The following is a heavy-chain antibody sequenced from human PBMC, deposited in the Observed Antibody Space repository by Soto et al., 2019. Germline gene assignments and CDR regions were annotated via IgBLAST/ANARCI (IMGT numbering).Heavy chain of an antibody. D-gene: IGHD3-10*01. Sequence: QVQLQQWGAGLLKPSETLSLICAVYGGSFSGYQWSWIRHTPGKGLEWIGGINDSGDINYNPSLKSRVTILVDSPKKQISLRLSSVTAADTAVYYCARGLILWFGELSRRGGYYYYMDVWGKGTTVTVSS. CDR1: GGSFSGYQ. J-gene: IGHJ6*03. CDR2: INDSGDI. V-gene: IGHV4-34*01. CDR3: ARGLILWFGELSRRGGYYYYMDV.